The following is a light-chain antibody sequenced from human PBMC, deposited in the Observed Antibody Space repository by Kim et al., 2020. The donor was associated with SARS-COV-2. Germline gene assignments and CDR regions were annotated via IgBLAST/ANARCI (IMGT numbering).Light chain of an antibody. Sequence: SPGESATLSCRASQSVSSYLAWYQQKPVQAPRLLIYDASNSATGIPARFSGSGSGTDFTLTISSLEPEDFAVYYCQQRSNWPPLTFGGGTKVDIK. CDR3: QQRSNWPPLT. V-gene: IGKV3-11*01. CDR1: QSVSSY. J-gene: IGKJ4*01. CDR2: DAS.